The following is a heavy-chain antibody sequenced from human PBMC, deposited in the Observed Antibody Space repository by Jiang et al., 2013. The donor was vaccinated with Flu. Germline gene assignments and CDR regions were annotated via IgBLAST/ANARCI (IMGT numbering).Heavy chain of an antibody. D-gene: IGHD5-18*01. J-gene: IGHJ4*02. V-gene: IGHV3-48*02. Sequence: VQLLESGGGLVQPGGSLRLSCAASGFTFRTYSMNWVRQAPGKGLEWVSYISDSSRTIYYADSVKGRFTISRDNAKNSLYLQMNSLRDEDTAVYYCARDVDTPMVRSFDYWGQGTLVTVSS. CDR3: ARDVDTPMVRSFDY. CDR2: ISDSSRTI. CDR1: GFTFRTYS.